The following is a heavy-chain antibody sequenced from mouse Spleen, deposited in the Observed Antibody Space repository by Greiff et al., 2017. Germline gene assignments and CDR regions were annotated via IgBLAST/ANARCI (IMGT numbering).Heavy chain of an antibody. Sequence: EVKLMESGGGLVKPGGSLKLSCAASGFTFSSYTMSWVRQTPEKRLEWVATISSGGSYTYYPDSVKGRFTISRDNAKNTLYLQMSSLKSEDTAMYYCTRDRGYGPDYWGQGTTLTVSS. J-gene: IGHJ2*01. CDR1: GFTFSSYT. CDR2: ISSGGSYT. D-gene: IGHD1-1*01. CDR3: TRDRGYGPDY. V-gene: IGHV5-6-4*01.